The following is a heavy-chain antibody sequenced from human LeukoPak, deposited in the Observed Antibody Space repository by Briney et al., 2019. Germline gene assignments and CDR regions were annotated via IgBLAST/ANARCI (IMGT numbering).Heavy chain of an antibody. CDR2: IYYSGST. CDR1: GGSISSSSYY. D-gene: IGHD4-11*01. CDR3: ARGYSKIYY. Sequence: SETLSLACTVSGGSISSSSYYWGWIRQPPGKGLEWIGSIYYSGSTYYNPSLKSRVTISVDTSKNQFSLKLSSVTAADTAVYYCARGYSKIYYWGQRTLVTVSS. J-gene: IGHJ4*02. V-gene: IGHV4-39*07.